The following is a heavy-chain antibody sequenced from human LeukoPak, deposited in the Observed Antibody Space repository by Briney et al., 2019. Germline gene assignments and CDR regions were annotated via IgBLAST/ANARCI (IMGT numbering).Heavy chain of an antibody. D-gene: IGHD3-10*02. CDR1: GFTFSSSW. CDR3: VRMFSGPLDY. V-gene: IGHV3-74*01. J-gene: IGHJ4*02. CDR2: INPDGAST. Sequence: GGSLRLSCAASGFTFSSSWMHWVRQAPGKGLVWVSRINPDGASTSSADSSKGRFAISRADAKNTLYLQMNSLRAEDTAVYYCVRMFSGPLDYWGQGTLVTVS.